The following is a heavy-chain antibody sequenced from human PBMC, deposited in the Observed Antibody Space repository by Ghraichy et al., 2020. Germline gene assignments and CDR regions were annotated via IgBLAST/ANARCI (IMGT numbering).Heavy chain of an antibody. Sequence: GGSLRLSCAASGFTFSSYWMSWVRQAPGKGLEWVANIKQDGSEKYYVDSVKGRFTISRDNAKNSLYLQMNSLRAEDTAVYYCARLAYSSSWYWYFQHWGQGTLVTVSS. D-gene: IGHD6-13*01. CDR2: IKQDGSEK. CDR1: GFTFSSYW. J-gene: IGHJ1*01. V-gene: IGHV3-7*01. CDR3: ARLAYSSSWYWYFQH.